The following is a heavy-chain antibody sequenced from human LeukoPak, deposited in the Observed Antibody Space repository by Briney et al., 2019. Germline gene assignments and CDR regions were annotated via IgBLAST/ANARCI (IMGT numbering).Heavy chain of an antibody. Sequence: GGSLRPSCVASGFVFRSYSMNWVRQAPGKGLEWVAVISYDGSNKYYADSVKGRFTISRDNSKNTLYLQMNSLRAEDTAVYYWANGYDILTGSPPGLYWGQETLVTVSS. CDR3: ANGYDILTGSPPGLY. D-gene: IGHD3-9*01. J-gene: IGHJ4*02. V-gene: IGHV3-30*18. CDR1: GFVFRSYS. CDR2: ISYDGSNK.